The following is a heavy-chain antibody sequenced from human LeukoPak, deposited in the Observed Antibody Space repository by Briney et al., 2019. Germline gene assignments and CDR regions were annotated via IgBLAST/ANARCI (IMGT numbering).Heavy chain of an antibody. CDR2: IHSDNT. V-gene: IGHV3-53*01. J-gene: IGHJ4*02. D-gene: IGHD3-10*01. CDR1: GFTVSSNS. CDR3: AKDRQGSGSYGPHV. Sequence: PGGSLRLSCTVSGFTVSSNSMSWVRQAPGKGLEWVSFIHSDNTHYSDSVKGRFTISRDNSKNTLYLQMNSLRAEDTAVYYCAKDRQGSGSYGPHVWGQGTLVTVSS.